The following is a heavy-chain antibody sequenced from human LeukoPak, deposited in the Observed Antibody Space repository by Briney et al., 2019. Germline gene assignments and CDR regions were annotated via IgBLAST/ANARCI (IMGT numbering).Heavy chain of an antibody. CDR1: GGSISTYY. D-gene: IGHD1-26*01. V-gene: IGHV4-59*13. CDR2: IYYSGST. J-gene: IGHJ4*02. Sequence: PSETLSLTCTVSGGSISTYYWSWIRQPPGKGLEWIGYIYYSGSTDYNPSLKNRVTISIDTSRSQFSLNLSSVTAADTAVYYCARGSYSGSYYYFDYWGQGTLVTVSS. CDR3: ARGSYSGSYYYFDY.